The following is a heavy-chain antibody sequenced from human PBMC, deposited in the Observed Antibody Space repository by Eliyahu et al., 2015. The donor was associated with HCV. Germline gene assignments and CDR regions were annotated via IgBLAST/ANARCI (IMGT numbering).Heavy chain of an antibody. V-gene: IGHV4-39*01. CDR2: ISYSGST. Sequence: QLQLQESGPGLVKPSETLSLXCXVAGDSISSDNYFWAWIRQSPGKGLEWIGNISYSGSTHYNPSFKSRVTISVDMSKNQFSLKLTSVTAADTAMYYCARLGYTYGYSAYYFDYWGQGTLVTVSS. J-gene: IGHJ4*02. D-gene: IGHD5-18*01. CDR1: GDSISSDNYF. CDR3: ARLGYTYGYSAYYFDY.